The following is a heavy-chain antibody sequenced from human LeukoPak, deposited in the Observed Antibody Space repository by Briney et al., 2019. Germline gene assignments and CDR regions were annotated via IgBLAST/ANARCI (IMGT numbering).Heavy chain of an antibody. J-gene: IGHJ4*02. Sequence: SETLSLTCAVYGGSFSGYYWGWIRQPPGKGLEWIGEINHSGSTNYNPSLKSRVTISVDTSKNQFSLKLSSVTAADTAVYYCARGRGVRYYFDYWGQGTLVTVSS. D-gene: IGHD3-10*01. V-gene: IGHV4-34*01. CDR1: GGSFSGYY. CDR3: ARGRGVRYYFDY. CDR2: INHSGST.